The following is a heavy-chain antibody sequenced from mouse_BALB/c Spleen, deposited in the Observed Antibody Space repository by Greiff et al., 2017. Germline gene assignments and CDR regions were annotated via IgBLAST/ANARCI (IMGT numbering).Heavy chain of an antibody. CDR1: GYTFTSYV. CDR3: ARSYYRYDFDY. CDR2: INPYNDGT. D-gene: IGHD2-14*01. V-gene: IGHV1-14*01. Sequence: EVQLQQSGPELVKPGASVKMSCKASGYTFTSYVMHWVKLKPGQGLEWIGYINPYNDGTKYNEKFKGKATLTTDKSSSTAYMQLSRLTSEDSAVYFCARSYYRYDFDYWGQGTTLTVSS. J-gene: IGHJ2*01.